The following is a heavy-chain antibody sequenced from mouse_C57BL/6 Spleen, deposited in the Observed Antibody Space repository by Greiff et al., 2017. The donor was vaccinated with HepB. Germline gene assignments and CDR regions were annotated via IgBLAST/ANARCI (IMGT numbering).Heavy chain of an antibody. D-gene: IGHD2-3*01. V-gene: IGHV1-69*01. CDR3: ARKWLLGYFDY. J-gene: IGHJ2*01. Sequence: QVQLQQPGAELVMPGASVKLSCKASGYTFPSYWMHWVKPRPGQGLEWIGEIDPSDSYTNYNQKFKGKSTLTVDKSSSTAYMQLSSLTSEDSAVYYCARKWLLGYFDYWGQGTTLTVSS. CDR1: GYTFPSYW. CDR2: IDPSDSYT.